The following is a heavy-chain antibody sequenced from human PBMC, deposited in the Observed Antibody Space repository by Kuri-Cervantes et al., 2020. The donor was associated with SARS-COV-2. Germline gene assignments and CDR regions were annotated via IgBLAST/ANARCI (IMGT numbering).Heavy chain of an antibody. CDR2: IYSGGST. CDR1: GFTFSSYA. Sequence: GGSLRLSCAASGFTFSSYAMHWVRQAPGKGLEWVSVIYSGGSTYYADSVKGRFTISRDNSKNTLYLQMNSLRAEDTAVYYCVRESIAVADTYTENKSDYWGQGTLVTVSS. J-gene: IGHJ4*02. V-gene: IGHV3-NL1*01. CDR3: VRESIAVADTYTENKSDY. D-gene: IGHD6-19*01.